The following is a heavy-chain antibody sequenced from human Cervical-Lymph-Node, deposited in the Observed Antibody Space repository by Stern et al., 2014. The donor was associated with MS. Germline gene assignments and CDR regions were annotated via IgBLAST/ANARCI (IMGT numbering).Heavy chain of an antibody. CDR2: INPKSGGT. Sequence: VQLVQSGAEVKKPGASLKVSCKASGYTFSGYYMHWVRQAPGKGLEWMGLINPKSGGTSYAPKFQGRVTMTWDTSISTPYMELSSLRSDDTAMYYCARDGRGSGKSYFDPWGQGTLVTVSS. J-gene: IGHJ5*02. V-gene: IGHV1-2*02. CDR1: GYTFSGYY. D-gene: IGHD1-26*01. CDR3: ARDGRGSGKSYFDP.